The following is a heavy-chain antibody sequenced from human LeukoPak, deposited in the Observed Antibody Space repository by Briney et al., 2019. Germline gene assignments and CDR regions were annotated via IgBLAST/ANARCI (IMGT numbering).Heavy chain of an antibody. CDR2: ISGSGGST. CDR3: ATISAMIVVVSPDFDY. Sequence: PGGSLRLSCAASGFTFSSYAMSWVRQAPGKGLEWVSAISGSGGSTYYADSVKGRFTISRDNSKNTLYLQMNSLRAEDTAVYYCATISAMIVVVSPDFDYWGQGTLVTVSS. V-gene: IGHV3-23*01. D-gene: IGHD3-22*01. CDR1: GFTFSSYA. J-gene: IGHJ4*02.